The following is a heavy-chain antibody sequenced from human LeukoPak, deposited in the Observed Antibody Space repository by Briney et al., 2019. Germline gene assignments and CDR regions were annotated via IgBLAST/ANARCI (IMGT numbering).Heavy chain of an antibody. J-gene: IGHJ6*02. V-gene: IGHV1-8*01. CDR3: ARGLEGATTEYYYYGMDV. CDR2: MNPDSGDT. CDR1: GYTFTNYE. Sequence: ASVKVSCKASGYTFTNYEINWVRQATGQGLEWMGWMNPDSGDTRYAQKFQGRVTMTSNTSINTVYVELSSLRSEDTAVYYCARGLEGATTEYYYYGMDVWGQGTTVTVSS. D-gene: IGHD1-26*01.